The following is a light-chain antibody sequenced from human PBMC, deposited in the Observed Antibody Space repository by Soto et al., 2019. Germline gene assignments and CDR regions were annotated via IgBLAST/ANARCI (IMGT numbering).Light chain of an antibody. J-gene: IGKJ1*01. CDR1: QSISSW. CDR2: DAS. CDR3: QQYNSYPWT. V-gene: IGKV1-5*01. Sequence: DIQMTQSPCTLSASVGDTVTITCRASQSISSWLAWYQQKPGKAPKLLIYDASSLESGVPSRFSGSGSGTEFTLTISSLQPDDFATYYCQQYNSYPWTFGQGTKVEIK.